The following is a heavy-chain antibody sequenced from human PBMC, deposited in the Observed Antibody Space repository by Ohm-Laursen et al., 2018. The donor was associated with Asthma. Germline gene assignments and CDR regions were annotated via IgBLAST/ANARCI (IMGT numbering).Heavy chain of an antibody. V-gene: IGHV4-59*12. Sequence: SQTLSLTCTVSGGSISSYYWSWIRQPPGKGLEWIGHTYHSGRPNYNPSLKSRVTISVDTSKKYFSLKLSSVTAADTAVYYCARVGIVVDEYYFDYWGQGTLVTVSS. CDR3: ARVGIVVDEYYFDY. CDR2: TYHSGRP. D-gene: IGHD3-22*01. CDR1: GGSISSYY. J-gene: IGHJ4*02.